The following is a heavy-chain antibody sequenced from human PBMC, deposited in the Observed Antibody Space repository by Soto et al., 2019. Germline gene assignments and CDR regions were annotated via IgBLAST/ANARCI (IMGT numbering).Heavy chain of an antibody. CDR1: GYTFTNNA. Sequence: ASVKVSCKASGYTFTNNAVSWLRQATGQGLEWMGWMNPGSGDTGYAQKFQGRVTMTRDISIATAYMELNSLTSEDTAIYYCARMESFGALNWFDPWGQGTLVTVSS. CDR3: ARMESFGALNWFDP. CDR2: MNPGSGDT. V-gene: IGHV1-8*02. D-gene: IGHD1-1*01. J-gene: IGHJ5*02.